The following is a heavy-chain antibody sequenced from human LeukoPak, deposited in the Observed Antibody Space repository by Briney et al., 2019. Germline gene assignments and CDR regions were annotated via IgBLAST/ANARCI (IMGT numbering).Heavy chain of an antibody. J-gene: IGHJ5*02. Sequence: GASVKVSCKASGYTFTGYYMHWVRQGPGQGLEWMGWINPNSGDTNYAQGFQGRVTMTSDTSITTAYMELSRLRSDDTAVYYCARASRGDFWSGLSEISWFDPWGQGTLVTVSS. CDR1: GYTFTGYY. CDR2: INPNSGDT. D-gene: IGHD3-3*01. CDR3: ARASRGDFWSGLSEISWFDP. V-gene: IGHV1-2*02.